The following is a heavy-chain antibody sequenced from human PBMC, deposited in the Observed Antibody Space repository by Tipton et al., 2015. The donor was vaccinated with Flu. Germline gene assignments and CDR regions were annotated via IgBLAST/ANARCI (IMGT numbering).Heavy chain of an antibody. CDR3: ASPLLGGGAGYDAFDI. J-gene: IGHJ3*02. CDR2: IYTSGST. D-gene: IGHD3-16*01. CDR1: GGSISSGSYY. Sequence: TLSLTCTGSGGSISSGSYYWSWIRQPAGKGLEWIGRIYTSGSTNYNPSLKSRVTISVDASKNQFSLKLSSVTAADTAVYYCASPLLGGGAGYDAFDIWGQGTMVTVSS. V-gene: IGHV4-61*02.